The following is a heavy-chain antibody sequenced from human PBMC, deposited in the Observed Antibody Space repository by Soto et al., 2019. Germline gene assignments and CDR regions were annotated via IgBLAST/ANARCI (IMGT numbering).Heavy chain of an antibody. CDR1: GYTFTGYY. CDR2: INPHSGGT. V-gene: IGHV1-2*04. CDR3: ARTLSSGKSDYYYGLDV. D-gene: IGHD6-19*01. Sequence: GASVKVSCKASGYTFTGYYMHWVRQAPGQGLEWMGWINPHSGGTNYAQKFQGWVTMTRDTSISTAYLQLSRLRSDDTAVYYCARTLSSGKSDYYYGLDVWGQGTTVTVSS. J-gene: IGHJ6*02.